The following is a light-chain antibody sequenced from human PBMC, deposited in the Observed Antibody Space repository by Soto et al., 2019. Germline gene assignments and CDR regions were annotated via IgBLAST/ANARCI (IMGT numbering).Light chain of an antibody. CDR1: SSNIGNKY. Sequence: QSVLTQPPSVSAAPGQTVTISCSGSSSNIGNKYVSWYQQLPGTAPKLLIYDNNKRPSGIPDRFSGSKSGTSATLGITGLQTGDEADYYCGTWDSSLSVVVFGGGTKLTVL. CDR2: DNN. J-gene: IGLJ2*01. CDR3: GTWDSSLSVVV. V-gene: IGLV1-51*01.